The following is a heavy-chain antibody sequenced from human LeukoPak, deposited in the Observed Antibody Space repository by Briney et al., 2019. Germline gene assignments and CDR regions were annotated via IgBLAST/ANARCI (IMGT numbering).Heavy chain of an antibody. CDR3: AKPYGDYGYWYFDL. CDR1: GGSISSYY. J-gene: IGHJ2*01. D-gene: IGHD4-17*01. CDR2: IYYSGST. Sequence: PSETLSLTCTVSGGSISSYYWSWIRQPPGKGLEWIGYIYYSGSTNYNPSLKSRVTISVDTSKNQFSLKLSSVTAADTAVYYCAKPYGDYGYWYFDLWGRGTLVTVSS. V-gene: IGHV4-59*01.